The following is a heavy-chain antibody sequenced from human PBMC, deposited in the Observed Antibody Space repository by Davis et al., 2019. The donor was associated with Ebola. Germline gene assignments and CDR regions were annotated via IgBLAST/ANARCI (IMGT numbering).Heavy chain of an antibody. CDR2: INTNTGNP. D-gene: IGHD5-12*01. Sequence: ASVKVFCKASGYTFTSYAMNWVRQAPGQGLEWMGWINTNTGNPTYAQGFTGRFVFSLDTSVSTAYLQISSLKAEDTAVYYCARDRDIVATISDYFDYWGQGTLVTVSS. CDR1: GYTFTSYA. V-gene: IGHV7-4-1*02. CDR3: ARDRDIVATISDYFDY. J-gene: IGHJ4*02.